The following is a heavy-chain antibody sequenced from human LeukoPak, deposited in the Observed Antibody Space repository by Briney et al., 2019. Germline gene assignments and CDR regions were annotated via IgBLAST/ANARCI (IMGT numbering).Heavy chain of an antibody. V-gene: IGHV1-2*02. CDR2: INPNSGGT. Sequence: GASVKVSCKASGYTFTSYYMHWVRQAPGQGLEWMGWINPNSGGTNYAQKFQGRVTMTRDTSISTAYMELSRLRSDDTAVYYCASNLGALLWFGELNSPWGQGTLVTVSS. CDR1: GYTFTSYY. CDR3: ASNLGALLWFGELNSP. J-gene: IGHJ5*02. D-gene: IGHD3-10*01.